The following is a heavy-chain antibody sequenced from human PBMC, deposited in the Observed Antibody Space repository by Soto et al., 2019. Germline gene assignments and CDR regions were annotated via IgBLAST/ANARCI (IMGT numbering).Heavy chain of an antibody. V-gene: IGHV4-39*01. CDR3: ARLEGLATISYYFDF. D-gene: IGHD3-9*01. CDR1: DDSINSDKYY. J-gene: IGHJ4*02. CDR2: IYYRGNA. Sequence: QLQLQESGPGLVKPSETLSLTCSVSDDSINSDKYYWGWIRQPPGKGLEWIGSIYYRGNAYYNPSLQTPVTIFLDKSNSQFSLKLNSVTAADSAVYFCARLEGLATISYYFDFWGPGALVTVSS.